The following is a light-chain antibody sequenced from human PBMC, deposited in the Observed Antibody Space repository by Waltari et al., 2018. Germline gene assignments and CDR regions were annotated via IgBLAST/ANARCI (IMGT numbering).Light chain of an antibody. Sequence: DIQMTQSPSTLSASLGDRVTITCRASQSISYYLAWYQPKPGKAPKLLISKAFILESGVPSRFIGTGAGTEFTLTISCLQPDDLATYFCQQYSSYSTFGQGTKLEIK. V-gene: IGKV1-5*03. CDR3: QQYSSYST. J-gene: IGKJ2*01. CDR1: QSISYY. CDR2: KAF.